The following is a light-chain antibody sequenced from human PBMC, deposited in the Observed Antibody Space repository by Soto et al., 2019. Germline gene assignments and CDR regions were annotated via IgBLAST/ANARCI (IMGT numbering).Light chain of an antibody. V-gene: IGLV2-14*01. CDR1: SSDVGGYNY. J-gene: IGLJ3*02. CDR2: KVT. CDR3: AAWDDSLNGPV. Sequence: QSALTQPASVSGSPGQSITISCTGSSSDVGGYNYVSWYQHHPGKAPKLMIYKVTDRPSGVSGRFSGPKSGTSASLAISGLQSEDEADYYCAAWDDSLNGPVFGGGTKVTVL.